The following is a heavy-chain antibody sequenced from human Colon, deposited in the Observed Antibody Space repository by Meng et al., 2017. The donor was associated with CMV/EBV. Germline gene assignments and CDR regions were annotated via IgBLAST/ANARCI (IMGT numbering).Heavy chain of an antibody. CDR1: GGSITSNVDYY. Sequence: SETLSLTCTVSGGSITSNVDYYWAWIRQPPGKGLEWIGTIYESGTTYYSPSLKSRVTMSIDTSRNQFSLRLRYPTAADTAVYYCARNDIIVRPPAFYYLDSWGQGMLVTVSS. V-gene: IGHV4-39*07. CDR2: IYESGTT. D-gene: IGHD1-1*01. J-gene: IGHJ4*02. CDR3: ARNDIIVRPPAFYYLDS.